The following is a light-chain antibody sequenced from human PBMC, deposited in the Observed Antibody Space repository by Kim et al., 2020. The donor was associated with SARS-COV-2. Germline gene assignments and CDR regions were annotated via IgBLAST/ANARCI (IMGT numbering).Light chain of an antibody. CDR3: QQYDSWVT. Sequence: QGGKATLFCRASQTASSKLAWYQQTPGQAPRLLISDASTRATGIPARFSATGSGTDFTLTINSLQSEDSAVYFCQQYDSWVTFGGGTKVDIK. CDR2: DAS. J-gene: IGKJ4*01. CDR1: QTASSK. V-gene: IGKV3D-15*01.